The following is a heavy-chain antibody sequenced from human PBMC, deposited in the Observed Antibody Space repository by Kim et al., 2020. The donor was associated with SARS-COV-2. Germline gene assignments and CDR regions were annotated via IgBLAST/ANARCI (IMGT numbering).Heavy chain of an antibody. J-gene: IGHJ5*02. V-gene: IGHV3-21*01. CDR3: ARGASLYYASGNIGWFDP. D-gene: IGHD3-10*01. CDR2: IRSGSDH. Sequence: GGSLRLSCAASGFGFSDYHMNWARQAPGRGLEWVAHIRSGSDHILYASSVKGRFTISRDNAKSSLYLQMSSLREEDTAVYYCARGASLYYASGNIGWFDPWGQGTLVTVSS. CDR1: GFGFSDYH.